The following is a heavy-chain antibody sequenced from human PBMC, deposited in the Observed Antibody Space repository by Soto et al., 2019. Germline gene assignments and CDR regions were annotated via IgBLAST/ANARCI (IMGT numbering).Heavy chain of an antibody. Sequence: QVQLVQSGAEVKKPGSSVKVSCKASGGTFSSYAISWVRQAPGQGLEWMGGIIPSFGTANYAQRFQGRVTITADESTRTGYMELSSLRSADKAVYYCARVVPSAIRGYYFDYWGQGTLVTFFS. V-gene: IGHV1-69*01. D-gene: IGHD2-2*02. CDR3: ARVVPSAIRGYYFDY. CDR2: IIPSFGTA. CDR1: GGTFSSYA. J-gene: IGHJ4*02.